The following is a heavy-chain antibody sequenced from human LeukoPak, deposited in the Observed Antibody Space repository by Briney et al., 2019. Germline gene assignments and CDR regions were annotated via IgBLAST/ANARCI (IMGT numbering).Heavy chain of an antibody. J-gene: IGHJ6*03. CDR2: LYSNDNT. Sequence: PSETLSLTCSVSGGSISSGRYYWTWVRQPAGKGLEWIGRLYSNDNTNYDPSLESRVSISVDTSKSQFYLQLTSVTAADTAVYFCARGVVTDDYYMDVWGKGITVIVSS. D-gene: IGHD2-21*02. CDR3: ARGVVTDDYYMDV. CDR1: GGSISSGRYY. V-gene: IGHV4-61*02.